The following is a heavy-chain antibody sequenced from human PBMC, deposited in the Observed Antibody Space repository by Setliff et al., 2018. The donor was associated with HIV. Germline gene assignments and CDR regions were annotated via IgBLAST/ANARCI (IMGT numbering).Heavy chain of an antibody. CDR1: GFSISSRYY. CDR3: ARDFLDLVISVYGF. V-gene: IGHV4-38-2*02. Sequence: SETLSLTCDVSGFSISSRYYWGWIRQSPGKGLEWIGNIYHTGSSYYNPSLNDRATISLDTSKNQFSLKLNSVTAADTAVYCARDFLDLVISVYGFWGQGIPVTVSS. J-gene: IGHJ4*02. CDR2: IYHTGSS. D-gene: IGHD3-22*01.